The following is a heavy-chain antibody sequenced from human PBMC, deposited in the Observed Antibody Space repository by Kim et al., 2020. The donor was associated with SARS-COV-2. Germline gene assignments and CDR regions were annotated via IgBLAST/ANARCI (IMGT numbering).Heavy chain of an antibody. D-gene: IGHD3-22*01. J-gene: IGHJ3*02. Sequence: SETLSLTCTVSGGSISSGGYYWSWIRQHPGKGLEWIGYIYYSGSTYYNPSLKSRVTISVDTSKNQFSLKLSSVTAADTAVYYCARARITMIVVVDAFDMGGQGTMVTVSS. V-gene: IGHV4-31*03. CDR3: ARARITMIVVVDAFDM. CDR1: GGSISSGGYY. CDR2: IYYSGST.